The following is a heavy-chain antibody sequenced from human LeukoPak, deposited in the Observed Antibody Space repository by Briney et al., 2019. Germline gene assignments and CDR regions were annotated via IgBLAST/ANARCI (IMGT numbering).Heavy chain of an antibody. V-gene: IGHV1-18*01. D-gene: IGHD2-8*01. Sequence: ASVKVSCKASGYTFTSYGISWVRQAPGQGLEWMGWISAYNGNTNYAQKLQGRVTMTRDTSTSTVYMELSSLRSEDTAVYYCAIMVYPLFFDYWGQGTLVTVSS. CDR3: AIMVYPLFFDY. CDR2: ISAYNGNT. J-gene: IGHJ4*02. CDR1: GYTFTSYG.